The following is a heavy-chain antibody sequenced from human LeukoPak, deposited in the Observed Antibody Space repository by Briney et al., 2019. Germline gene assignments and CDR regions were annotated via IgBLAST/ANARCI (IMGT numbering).Heavy chain of an antibody. CDR2: MNPNSGNT. V-gene: IGHV1-8*01. D-gene: IGHD2-15*01. CDR1: GYTFTSYD. J-gene: IGHJ4*02. CDR3: ARGSLFCGGSCKDY. Sequence: ASVKVSCKASGYTFTSYDINWVRQATGQGLEWMGWMNPNSGNTGYAQKFQGRVTMTRNTSISTAYMELSSLRSEDTAVYYCARGSLFCGGSCKDYWGQGTLVIVSS.